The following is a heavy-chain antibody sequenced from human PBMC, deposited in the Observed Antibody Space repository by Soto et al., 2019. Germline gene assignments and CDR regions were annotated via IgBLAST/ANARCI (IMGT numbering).Heavy chain of an antibody. V-gene: IGHV1-69*01. CDR2: ITPIFGTA. J-gene: IGHJ6*02. CDR3: ARSQGGSSSLDIYYYYYYGMDV. D-gene: IGHD2-15*01. CDR1: GGPFSSYA. Sequence: SVEGSWKAPGGPFSSYAIRWGGQGPGKGVGWVGGITPIFGTANYAQKFQGRVTITADESTSTGYMELSSLRSEDTAVYYCARSQGGSSSLDIYYYYYYGMDVWGQGTTVTXSS.